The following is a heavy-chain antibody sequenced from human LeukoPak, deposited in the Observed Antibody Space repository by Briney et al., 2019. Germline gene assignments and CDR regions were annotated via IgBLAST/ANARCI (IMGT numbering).Heavy chain of an antibody. Sequence: ASVKVSCKASGYTFTTYGISWVRQAPGQGLEWMGCISAYNGNTNYAQEFQGRVTMTTDTSTSTAYMDLRSLGSDDTAVYYCARGWGYCSGGNCSPLPAYWGQGTLVTVSS. D-gene: IGHD2-15*01. CDR1: GYTFTTYG. J-gene: IGHJ4*02. V-gene: IGHV1-18*01. CDR2: ISAYNGNT. CDR3: ARGWGYCSGGNCSPLPAY.